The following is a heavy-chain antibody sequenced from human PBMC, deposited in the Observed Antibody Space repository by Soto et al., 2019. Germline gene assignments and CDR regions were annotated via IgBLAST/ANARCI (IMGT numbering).Heavy chain of an antibody. Sequence: ESLKISCKGSGYSFTSYWIGRVRQMPGKGLEWMGIIYPGDSDTRYSPSFQGQVTISADKSISTAYLQWSSLKASDTAMYYCARGDIGATTHYGMDVWGQGNMVTVFS. D-gene: IGHD5-12*01. J-gene: IGHJ6*02. CDR3: ARGDIGATTHYGMDV. V-gene: IGHV5-51*01. CDR2: IYPGDSDT. CDR1: GYSFTSYW.